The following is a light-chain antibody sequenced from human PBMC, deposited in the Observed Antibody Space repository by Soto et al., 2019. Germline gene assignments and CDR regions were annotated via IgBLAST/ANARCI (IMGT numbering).Light chain of an antibody. CDR2: GAS. Sequence: ELVMTHSPATLSVTPGERATLSCRASQSVSSNLAWYQQKPGQAPRLLIYGASTRATGIPARFSGSGSGTEFTLTISSLQSEDFAVYYCQQYNNWLITFGQGTRLEIK. CDR3: QQYNNWLIT. CDR1: QSVSSN. J-gene: IGKJ5*01. V-gene: IGKV3-15*01.